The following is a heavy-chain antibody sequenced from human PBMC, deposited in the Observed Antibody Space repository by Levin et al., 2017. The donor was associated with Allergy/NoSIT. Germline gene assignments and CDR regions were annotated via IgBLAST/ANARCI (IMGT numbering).Heavy chain of an antibody. J-gene: IGHJ4*02. CDR1: GFSLSTFGVG. D-gene: IGHD3-22*01. V-gene: IGHV2-5*02. Sequence: SGPTLVKPTQTLTLTCTFSGFSLSTFGVGVGWIRQPPGKALEWLALLYWDDDRRYSPSLKSRPTITKYTSKNQVVPTMTNMDPVDTATYLCANRLEPGETSGYYSVYFDYWGQGTLVTVSS. CDR3: ANRLEPGETSGYYSVYFDY. CDR2: LYWDDDR.